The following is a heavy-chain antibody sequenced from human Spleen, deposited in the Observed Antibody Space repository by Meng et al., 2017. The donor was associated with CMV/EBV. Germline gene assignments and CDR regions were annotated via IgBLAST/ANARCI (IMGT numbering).Heavy chain of an antibody. V-gene: IGHV4-39*01. Sequence: TCSVSGGSISGSSDYWGRIRQPPGKGLEWIGSIYYSGSTYYNPSLKSRVTISVDTSKNQFSLKLSSVTAADTAVYYCARLWRYFDLWGRGTLVTVSS. CDR1: GGSISGSSDY. J-gene: IGHJ2*01. D-gene: IGHD3-3*01. CDR2: IYYSGST. CDR3: ARLWRYFDL.